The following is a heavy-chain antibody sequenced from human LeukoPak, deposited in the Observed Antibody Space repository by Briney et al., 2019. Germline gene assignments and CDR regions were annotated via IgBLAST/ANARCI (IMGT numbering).Heavy chain of an antibody. Sequence: GGSLRLSCAVSGFIFSSYAMSWVRQAPGKGLEWVSSISGSGDNTHYADSVKGRFTISRDNAKNSLYLQMNSLRAEDTAVYYCARVRFNWNSSGGFDYWGQGTLVTVSS. CDR2: ISGSGDNT. D-gene: IGHD1-1*01. CDR1: GFIFSSYA. V-gene: IGHV3-23*01. CDR3: ARVRFNWNSSGGFDY. J-gene: IGHJ4*02.